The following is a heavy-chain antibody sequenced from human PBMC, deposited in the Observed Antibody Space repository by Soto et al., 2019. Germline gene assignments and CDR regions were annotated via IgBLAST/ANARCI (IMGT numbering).Heavy chain of an antibody. Sequence: PSETLSLTCAVYGGSFSGYYWSWIRQPPGKGLEWIGEINHSGSTNYNPPLKSRVTISVDTSKNQFSLKLSSVTAADTAVYYCARGSGYGSFDPWGQGTLVTVSS. CDR3: ARGSGYGSFDP. J-gene: IGHJ5*02. D-gene: IGHD3-3*01. V-gene: IGHV4-34*01. CDR2: INHSGST. CDR1: GGSFSGYY.